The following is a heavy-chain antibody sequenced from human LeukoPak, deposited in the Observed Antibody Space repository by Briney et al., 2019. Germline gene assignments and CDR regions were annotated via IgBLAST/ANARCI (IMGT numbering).Heavy chain of an antibody. CDR1: GGSISSSSYY. CDR3: ASKRGYSYGYPYFDY. J-gene: IGHJ4*02. D-gene: IGHD5-18*01. CDR2: IYYSGST. V-gene: IGHV4-39*01. Sequence: PSETLSLTCTVSGGSISSSSYYWGWIRQPPGKGLEWIGSIYYSGSTYFNPSLKSRVTISVDTSKNQFSLKLSSVTAADTAVYYCASKRGYSYGYPYFDYWGQGTLVTVSS.